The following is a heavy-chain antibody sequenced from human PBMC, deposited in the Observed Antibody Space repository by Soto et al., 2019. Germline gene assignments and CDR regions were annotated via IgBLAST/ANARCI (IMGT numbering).Heavy chain of an antibody. CDR1: GASINNFAYY. CDR2: VYYNENT. Sequence: SATLSITCSVSGASINNFAYYWGWIRQPPGKGLEWIGTVYYNENTYCNPSLRSRVAISVDTAKNQFSLNLRSVTAADTAVYFCARRERYYGSPGWFDPWGQGTLVTVSS. D-gene: IGHD3-10*01. V-gene: IGHV4-39*01. CDR3: ARRERYYGSPGWFDP. J-gene: IGHJ5*01.